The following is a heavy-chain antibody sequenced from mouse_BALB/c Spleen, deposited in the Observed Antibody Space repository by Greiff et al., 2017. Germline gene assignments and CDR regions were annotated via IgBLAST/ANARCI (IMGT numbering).Heavy chain of an antibody. J-gene: IGHJ2*01. CDR1: GFSLTSYG. CDR3: ARGADYYGSSPYYFDY. V-gene: IGHV2-6-2*01. CDR2: IWSDGST. D-gene: IGHD1-1*01. Sequence: VQGVESGPDLVAPSQSLSITCTVSGFSLTSYGVHWVRQPPGKGLEWLVVIWSDGSTTYNSALKSRLSISKDNSKSQVFLKMNSLQTDDTAMYYCARGADYYGSSPYYFDYWGQGTTLTVSS.